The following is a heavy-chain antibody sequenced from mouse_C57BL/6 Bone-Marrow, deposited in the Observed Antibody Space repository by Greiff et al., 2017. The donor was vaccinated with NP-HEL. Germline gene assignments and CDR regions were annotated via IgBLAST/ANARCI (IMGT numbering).Heavy chain of an antibody. J-gene: IGHJ4*01. CDR1: GFTFSDYY. CDR3: ARHRNYGYYAMDY. D-gene: IGHD2-1*01. Sequence: EVMLVESGGGLVQPGGSLKLSCAASGFTFSDYYMYWVRQTPEKRLEWVAYISNGGGSTYYLDTVKGRFTISRDNAKNTLYLQMSRLKSEDTAMYYCARHRNYGYYAMDYWGQGTSVTVSS. V-gene: IGHV5-12*01. CDR2: ISNGGGST.